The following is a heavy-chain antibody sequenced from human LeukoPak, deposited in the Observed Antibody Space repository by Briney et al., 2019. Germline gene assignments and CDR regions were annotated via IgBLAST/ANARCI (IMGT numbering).Heavy chain of an antibody. CDR3: AEDWARGYCSGDSRYAEAYDI. Sequence: PGGSLRLSCAASGFTFRKYGMHWVRQAPGKGLEWVAVISYDGRNKYSVDSVRGRFTISRDNSKNTLYLQMDSLRADDTAMYYCAEDWARGYCSGDSRYAEAYDIWVQGTMVTVSS. D-gene: IGHD2-15*01. CDR1: GFTFRKYG. CDR2: ISYDGRNK. J-gene: IGHJ3*02. V-gene: IGHV3-30*18.